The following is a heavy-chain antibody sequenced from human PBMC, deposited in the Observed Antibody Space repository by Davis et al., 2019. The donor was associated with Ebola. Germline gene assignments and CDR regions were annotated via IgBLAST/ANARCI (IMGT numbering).Heavy chain of an antibody. J-gene: IGHJ3*02. D-gene: IGHD5-24*01. CDR1: GFTFSSYW. CDR3: AREMATTNDAFDI. Sequence: GESLKISCAASGFTFSSYWMHWVRQAPGKGLVWASRINSDGSSTSYADSVKGRFTISRDNAKNTLYLQKNSLRVEDTAVYYCAREMATTNDAFDIWGQGTMVSVSS. V-gene: IGHV3-74*01. CDR2: INSDGSST.